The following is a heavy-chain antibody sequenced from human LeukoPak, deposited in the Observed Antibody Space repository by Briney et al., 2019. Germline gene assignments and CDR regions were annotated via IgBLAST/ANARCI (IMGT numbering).Heavy chain of an antibody. CDR2: IDYSGST. J-gene: IGHJ5*02. V-gene: IGHV4-59*08. CDR1: GGSISSYY. CDR3: ARHRLAYCGGDCLDWFDP. D-gene: IGHD2-21*02. Sequence: SETLSLTCTVSGGSISSYYWSWIRQPPGKGLEWIGYIDYSGSTNYNPSLKSRVTISVDTSKNQFSLKLSSVTAADTAVYYCARHRLAYCGGDCLDWFDPWGQGTLVTVSS.